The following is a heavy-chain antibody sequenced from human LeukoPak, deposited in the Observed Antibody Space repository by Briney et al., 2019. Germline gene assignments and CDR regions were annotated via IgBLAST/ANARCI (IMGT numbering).Heavy chain of an antibody. J-gene: IGHJ6*02. D-gene: IGHD3-10*01. CDR2: IYYSGST. CDR1: GGSISSYY. CDR3: ARDRVNYYGSSYYYYGMDV. Sequence: SETLSLTCTVSGGSISSYYWSWIRQPPGKGLEWIGYIYYSGSTNYNPSPKSRVTISVDTSKNQFSLKLSSVTAADTAVYYCARDRVNYYGSSYYYYGMDVWGQGTTVTVSS. V-gene: IGHV4-59*01.